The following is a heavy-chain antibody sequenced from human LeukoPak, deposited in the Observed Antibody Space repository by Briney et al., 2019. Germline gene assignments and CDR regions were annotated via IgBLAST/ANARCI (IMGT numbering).Heavy chain of an antibody. V-gene: IGHV4-38-2*02. D-gene: IGHD3-22*01. J-gene: IGHJ5*02. CDR3: ARDHQNYYDSSGYYIS. CDR2: IYHSGAT. Sequence: SQTLSLTCTVSGYSITNGYYWAWIRQSPGKGLEGIGSIYHSGATYYNPSLKRRVTISVEKSKNKFSLKLSSVTAADTAVYFCARDHQNYYDSSGYYISWGQGTQVTVSS. CDR1: GYSITNGYY.